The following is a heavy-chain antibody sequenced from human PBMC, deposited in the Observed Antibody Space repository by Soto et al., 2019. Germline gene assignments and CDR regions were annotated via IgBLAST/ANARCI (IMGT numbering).Heavy chain of an antibody. CDR3: AHRQRSGATWFDP. CDR2: IYWVDIK. V-gene: IGHV2-5*02. Sequence: QITLKESGPTLVKPTQTLTLTCMFSGFSLSTSGVGVGWIRQPPGKTLEWLALIYWVDIKRYSPSLESRLTITQEPSKTQVVLTMTNMDPVDTGTYYCAHRQRSGATWFDPWGQGTLVTVSS. J-gene: IGHJ5*02. D-gene: IGHD6-25*01. CDR1: GFSLSTSGVG.